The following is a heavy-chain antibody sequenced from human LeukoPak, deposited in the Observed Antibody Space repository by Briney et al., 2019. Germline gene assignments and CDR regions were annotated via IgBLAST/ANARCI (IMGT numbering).Heavy chain of an antibody. J-gene: IGHJ3*02. Sequence: GGSLRLSCAASGFTFSSYAMSWVRQAPGKGLEWVSAISGSGGSTYYADSVKGRFTISRDNSKNTLYLQMNSLRAEDTAVYYCAKDFPLMITFGGVIAYDAFDIWGQGTMVTVSS. D-gene: IGHD3-16*02. CDR1: GFTFSSYA. V-gene: IGHV3-23*01. CDR2: ISGSGGST. CDR3: AKDFPLMITFGGVIAYDAFDI.